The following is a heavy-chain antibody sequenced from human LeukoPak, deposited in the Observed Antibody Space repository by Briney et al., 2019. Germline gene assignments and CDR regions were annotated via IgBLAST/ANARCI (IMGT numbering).Heavy chain of an antibody. CDR1: GFTFSSYG. J-gene: IGHJ5*02. V-gene: IGHV3-30*18. CDR3: AKADCSTTSCYFDP. D-gene: IGHD2-2*01. CDR2: MSYDGSDK. Sequence: PGRSLRLSCAASGFTFSSYGMHWVRQAPGKGLEWVAVMSYDGSDKYYADSVKGRFTISRDNSKNTLYLQMNSLRVEDTAVYYCAKADCSTTSCYFDPWGQGTLVTVSS.